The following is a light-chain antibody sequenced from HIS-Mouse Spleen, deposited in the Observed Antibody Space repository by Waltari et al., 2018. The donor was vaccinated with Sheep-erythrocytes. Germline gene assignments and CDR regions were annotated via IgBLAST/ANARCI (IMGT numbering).Light chain of an antibody. CDR3: CSYAGSYNHV. Sequence: QSALTQPRSVSGSPGQSVTISCTGTSRDVGAYNYVPWYQQHPGKAPKLMIYDGSKRPSGVPDRFSGSKFGNTASLTISGLQAEDEADYYCCSYAGSYNHVFATGTKVTVL. CDR2: DGS. CDR1: SRDVGAYNY. V-gene: IGLV2-11*01. J-gene: IGLJ1*01.